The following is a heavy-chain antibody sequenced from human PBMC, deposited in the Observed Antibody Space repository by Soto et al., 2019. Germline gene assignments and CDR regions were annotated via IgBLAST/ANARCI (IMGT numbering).Heavy chain of an antibody. D-gene: IGHD6-13*01. V-gene: IGHV1-69*06. CDR3: ARVRGGVAAAGRSYYYGMDV. J-gene: IGHJ6*02. CDR2: IIPIFGTA. CDR1: GGTFSSYA. Sequence: SVKVSCKASGGTFSSYAISWVRQAPGQGLEWMGGIIPIFGTANYAQKFQGRVTITADKSTSTAYMELSSLRSEDTAVYYCARVRGGVAAAGRSYYYGMDVWGQGTTVTVSS.